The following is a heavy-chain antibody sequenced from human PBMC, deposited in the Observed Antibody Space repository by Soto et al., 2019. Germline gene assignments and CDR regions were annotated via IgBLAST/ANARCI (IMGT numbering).Heavy chain of an antibody. J-gene: IGHJ5*02. D-gene: IGHD3-10*01. CDR2: ISSSSSYI. CDR1: GFTFSNAW. CDR3: AQLATSHKDDYGSGSYRWFDP. Sequence: GGSLRLSCAASGFTFSNAWINWVRQAPGKGLEWVSSISSSSSYIYYADSVKGRFTISRDNAKNSLYLQMNSLRAEDTAVYYCAQLATSHKDDYGSGSYRWFDPWGQGTLVTVSS. V-gene: IGHV3-21*01.